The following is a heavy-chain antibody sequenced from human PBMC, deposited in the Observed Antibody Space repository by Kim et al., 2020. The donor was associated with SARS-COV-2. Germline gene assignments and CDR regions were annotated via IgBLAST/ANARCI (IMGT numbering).Heavy chain of an antibody. Sequence: ASVKVSCKASGHTFIGYYIHWVRQAPGQGLEWMGWINPNSGVTNYAQKFQGRVTITRDTSISTAYMELSRLASDDTAAYFCATEPEIRNWLDPWGQGTL. CDR1: GHTFIGYY. J-gene: IGHJ5*02. CDR3: ATEPEIRNWLDP. V-gene: IGHV1-2*02. CDR2: INPNSGVT.